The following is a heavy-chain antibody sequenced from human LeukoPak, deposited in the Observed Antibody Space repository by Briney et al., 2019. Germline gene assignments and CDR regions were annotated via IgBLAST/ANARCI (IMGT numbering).Heavy chain of an antibody. D-gene: IGHD6-19*01. CDR2: ISYDGSNK. V-gene: IGHV3-30-3*01. CDR1: GFTFSSYA. Sequence: GGSLRLSCAASGFTFSSYAMHWVRQAPGKGLEWVAVISYDGSNKYYADSVKGRFTISRDNSKNTLYLQMNSLRAEDTAVYYCARSSSFDYWGRGTLVTVSS. CDR3: ARSSSFDY. J-gene: IGHJ4*02.